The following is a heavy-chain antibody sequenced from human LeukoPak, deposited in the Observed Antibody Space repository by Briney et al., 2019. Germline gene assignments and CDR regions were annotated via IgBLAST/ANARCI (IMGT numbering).Heavy chain of an antibody. D-gene: IGHD6-25*01. Sequence: SETLSLTCTVSGGSISGFYWSWIRQPPGKGLEWIGYIYYSGSTNYNPSLKSRVTISVDTSKNQFSLKLTSVRSEDTAVYYCARGRGYADYWGQGALVTVSS. CDR2: IYYSGST. J-gene: IGHJ4*02. V-gene: IGHV4-59*01. CDR3: ARGRGYADY. CDR1: GGSISGFY.